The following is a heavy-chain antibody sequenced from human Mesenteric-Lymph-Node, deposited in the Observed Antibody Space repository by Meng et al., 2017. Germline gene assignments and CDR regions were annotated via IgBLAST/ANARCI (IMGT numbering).Heavy chain of an antibody. V-gene: IGHV3-7*01. J-gene: IGHJ4*02. CDR1: GFSFSNYW. CDR2: INGDGREK. D-gene: IGHD3-3*01. Sequence: GESLKISCEASGFSFSNYWLSWVRQAPGKGLEWVANINGDGREKYYVDSVKGRFAISRENAQNSLYLQMNSLSAEDTAMYYCARASSSRVDFDYWGQGTLVTVSS. CDR3: ARASSSRVDFDY.